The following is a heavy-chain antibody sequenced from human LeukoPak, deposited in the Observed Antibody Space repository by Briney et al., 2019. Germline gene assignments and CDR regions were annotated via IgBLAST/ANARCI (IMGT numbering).Heavy chain of an antibody. D-gene: IGHD7-27*01. CDR1: GFTFSNYW. Sequence: GGSLRLSCEASGFTFSNYWMTWVRHVPGKGLEAVANIKKDGSERYYVDSVKGRFTISRDNAKKSLYLQMSSLRAEDTAVYYCARDDLGYRTGAAFDIWGQGTMVTVSS. J-gene: IGHJ3*02. CDR3: ARDDLGYRTGAAFDI. V-gene: IGHV3-7*01. CDR2: IKKDGSER.